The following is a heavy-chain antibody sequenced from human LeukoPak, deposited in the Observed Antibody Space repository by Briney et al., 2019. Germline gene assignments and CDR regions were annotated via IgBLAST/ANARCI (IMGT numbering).Heavy chain of an antibody. D-gene: IGHD6-13*01. CDR2: ISYDGSNK. Sequence: GGSLRLSCAASGFTFSSYAMHWVRQAPGKGLEWVAVISYDGSNKYYADSVKGRFTIPRDNSKNTLYLQMNSLRAEDTAVYYRARTLTAADAFDIWGQGTMVTVSS. J-gene: IGHJ3*02. CDR1: GFTFSSYA. CDR3: ARTLTAADAFDI. V-gene: IGHV3-30-3*01.